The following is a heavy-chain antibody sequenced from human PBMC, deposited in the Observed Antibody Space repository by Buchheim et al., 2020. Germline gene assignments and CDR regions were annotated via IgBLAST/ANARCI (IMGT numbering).Heavy chain of an antibody. CDR2: IYYSGST. CDR3: ARHLIAVAGYFDY. V-gene: IGHV4-59*08. D-gene: IGHD6-19*01. Sequence: QVQLQESGPGLVKPSETLSLTCTVSGGSISSYYWSWIRQPPGKGLEWIGYIYYSGSTNYNSSLKSRVTISVDTSKNQFSLKLSSVTAADTAVYYCARHLIAVAGYFDYWGQGTL. CDR1: GGSISSYY. J-gene: IGHJ4*02.